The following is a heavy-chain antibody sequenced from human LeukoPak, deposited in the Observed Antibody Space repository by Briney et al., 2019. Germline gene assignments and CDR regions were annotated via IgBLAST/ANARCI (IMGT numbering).Heavy chain of an antibody. CDR2: ISGYNGYT. D-gene: IGHD2-8*01. CDR1: DYTFTNYG. J-gene: IGHJ6*03. CDR3: ARGGLRVMVYRLYYMDV. Sequence: GASVKVSCKASDYTFTNYGISWVRQAPGQGLEWMGWISGYNGYTKYAQKFQGRVTMTRDTSISTAYMELTRLRSDDTAVYYCARGGLRVMVYRLYYMDVWGKGTTVTVSS. V-gene: IGHV1-18*01.